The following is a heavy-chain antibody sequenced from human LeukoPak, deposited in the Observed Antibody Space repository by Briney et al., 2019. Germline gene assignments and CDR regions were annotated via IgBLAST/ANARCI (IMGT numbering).Heavy chain of an antibody. J-gene: IGHJ6*02. V-gene: IGHV1-69*13. Sequence: SVKVSCKASGGTFSSYAIGWVRQAPGQGLEWMGGTIPIFGTANYAQKFQGRVTITADESTSTAYMELSSLRSEDTAVYYCASWRLYYYYGMDAWGQGTTVTVSS. CDR2: TIPIFGTA. CDR3: ASWRLYYYYGMDA. CDR1: GGTFSSYA.